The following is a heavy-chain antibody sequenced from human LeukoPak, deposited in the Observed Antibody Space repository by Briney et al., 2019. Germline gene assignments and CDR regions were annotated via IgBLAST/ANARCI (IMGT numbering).Heavy chain of an antibody. D-gene: IGHD1-1*01. V-gene: IGHV1-18*01. J-gene: IGHJ5*02. Sequence: ASVKVSCKASGYNFNDFGVTWVRQAPGQGLEWMGWISALTGDTNYAQKFQGRVTMTTDTSTDTAYMGMRSLRSDDTAVYYCAREATGRAFDPWGQGTLVTVSS. CDR1: GYNFNDFG. CDR2: ISALTGDT. CDR3: AREATGRAFDP.